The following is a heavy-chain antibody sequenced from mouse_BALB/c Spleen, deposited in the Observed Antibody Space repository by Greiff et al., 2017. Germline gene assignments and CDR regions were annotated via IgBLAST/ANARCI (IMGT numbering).Heavy chain of an antibody. V-gene: IGHV3-2*02. Sequence: VQLKESGPGLVKPSQSLSLTCTVTGYSITSDYAWNWIRQFPGNKLEWMGYISYSGSTSYNPSLKSRISITRDTSKNQFFLQLNSVTTEDTATYYCAKSLTGAKGFDYWGQGTTLTVSS. CDR3: AKSLTGAKGFDY. D-gene: IGHD4-1*01. J-gene: IGHJ2*01. CDR2: ISYSGST. CDR1: GYSITSDYA.